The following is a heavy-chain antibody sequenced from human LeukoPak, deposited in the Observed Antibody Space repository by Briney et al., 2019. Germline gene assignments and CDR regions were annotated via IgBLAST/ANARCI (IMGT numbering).Heavy chain of an antibody. CDR1: GFTFSDYY. Sequence: GGSLRLSCAASGFTFSDYYVSWIRQAPGKGLEWVSYISSSGSTIYYADSVKGRFTISRDNAKNSLYLQMNSLRAEDTAVYYCARGYDFWSGYRYGMDVWGQGTTVTVSS. J-gene: IGHJ6*02. V-gene: IGHV3-11*01. D-gene: IGHD3-3*01. CDR2: ISSSGSTI. CDR3: ARGYDFWSGYRYGMDV.